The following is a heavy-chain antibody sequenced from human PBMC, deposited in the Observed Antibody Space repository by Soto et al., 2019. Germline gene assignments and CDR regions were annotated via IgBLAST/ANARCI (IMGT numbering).Heavy chain of an antibody. Sequence: GASVKVSCKASGYTFTSYYMHWVRQAPGQGLEWMGIINPSGGSTSYAQKFQGGVTMTRDTSTSTVYMELSSLRSEDTAVYYCARQGIVVVPAAMNYYYGMDVWGQGTTVPVYS. CDR2: INPSGGST. CDR1: GYTFTSYY. V-gene: IGHV1-46*01. D-gene: IGHD2-2*01. J-gene: IGHJ6*02. CDR3: ARQGIVVVPAAMNYYYGMDV.